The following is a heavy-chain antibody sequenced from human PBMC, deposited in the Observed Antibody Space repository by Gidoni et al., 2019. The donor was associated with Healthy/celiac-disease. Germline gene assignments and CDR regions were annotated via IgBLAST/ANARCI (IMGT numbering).Heavy chain of an antibody. Sequence: QLQLQESGPGLVKPSETLSLTCTVSGCSISSSSYYWGWIRQPPGKGLEWIGSIYYSGSTYYNPSLKSRVTISVDTSKNQFSLKLSSVTAADTAVYYCARLEARSLPDYWGQGTLVTVSS. V-gene: IGHV4-39*01. CDR1: GCSISSSSYY. CDR2: IYYSGST. D-gene: IGHD6-6*01. J-gene: IGHJ4*02. CDR3: ARLEARSLPDY.